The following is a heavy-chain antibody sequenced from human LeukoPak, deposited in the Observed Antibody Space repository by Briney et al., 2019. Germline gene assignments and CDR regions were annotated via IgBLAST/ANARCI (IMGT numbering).Heavy chain of an antibody. CDR3: ARPYYGSGKGYYYYMDV. CDR2: ISAYNGNT. J-gene: IGHJ6*03. V-gene: IGHV1-18*01. D-gene: IGHD3-10*01. CDR1: GYTFTSYG. Sequence: ASVKVSCKASGYTFTSYGISWVRQAPGQGLEWMGWISAYNGNTNYAQKLQGRVTMTTDTSTSTAYMELRSLRSDDTAVYYCARPYYGSGKGYYYYMDVWGKGTTVTVSS.